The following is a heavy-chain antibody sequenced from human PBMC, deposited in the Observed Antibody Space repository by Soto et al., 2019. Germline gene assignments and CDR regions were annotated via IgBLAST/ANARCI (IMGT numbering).Heavy chain of an antibody. CDR3: ARGLVDGSGSLQTYYFDY. J-gene: IGHJ4*02. Sequence: SETLSLTCAVSGGSISSGGYSWSWIRQPPGKGLEWIGYIYHSGSTYYNPSLKSRVTISVDRSKNQFSLKLSSVTAADTAVYYCARGLVDGSGSLQTYYFDYWGQGTLVTVSS. V-gene: IGHV4-30-2*01. D-gene: IGHD3-10*01. CDR2: IYHSGST. CDR1: GGSISSGGYS.